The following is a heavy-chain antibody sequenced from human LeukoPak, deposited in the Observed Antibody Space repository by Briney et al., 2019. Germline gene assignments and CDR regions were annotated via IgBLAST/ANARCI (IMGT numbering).Heavy chain of an antibody. Sequence: QPGGTLRLSCAASGFTFSSYAMSWVRQAPGKGLEWVSAISGSGGSTYYADSVKGRFTISRDNSKNTLYLQMNSLRAEDTAVYYCAKDSLRKTIVGTTTRGVNDYWGQGTLVTVSS. CDR2: ISGSGGST. CDR1: GFTFSSYA. V-gene: IGHV3-23*01. D-gene: IGHD1-26*01. J-gene: IGHJ4*02. CDR3: AKDSLRKTIVGTTTRGVNDY.